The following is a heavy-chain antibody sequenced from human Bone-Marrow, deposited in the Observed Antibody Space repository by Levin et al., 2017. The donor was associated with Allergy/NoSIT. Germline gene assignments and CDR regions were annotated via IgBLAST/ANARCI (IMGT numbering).Heavy chain of an antibody. Sequence: MPGGSLRLSCTVSGFTFSLYSMNWVRQAPGKGLEWVSSISSSGTDMYNADSVKGRFTISRDNAKNSLNLQMSSLRAEDTAVYYCVRGIIGDVRVAHKEAFDIWGQGTMVTVSS. J-gene: IGHJ3*02. CDR3: VRGIIGDVRVAHKEAFDI. CDR1: GFTFSLYS. D-gene: IGHD2/OR15-2a*01. CDR2: ISSSGTDM. V-gene: IGHV3-21*01.